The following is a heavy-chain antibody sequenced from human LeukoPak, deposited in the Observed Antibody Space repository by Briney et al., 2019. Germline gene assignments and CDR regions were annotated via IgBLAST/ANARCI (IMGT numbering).Heavy chain of an antibody. CDR2: IIPIFGTA. Sequence: GASVKVSCKASGGTFSSYAISWVRQAPGQGLEWMGGIIPIFGTANYAQKFQGRVTITTDESTSTAYMGLSSLRSEDTAVYYCALDGYYGSGSRFDYWGQGTLVTVSS. CDR3: ALDGYYGSGSRFDY. V-gene: IGHV1-69*05. D-gene: IGHD3-10*01. J-gene: IGHJ4*02. CDR1: GGTFSSYA.